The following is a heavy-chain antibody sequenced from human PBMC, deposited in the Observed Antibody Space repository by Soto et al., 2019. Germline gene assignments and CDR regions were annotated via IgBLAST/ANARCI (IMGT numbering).Heavy chain of an antibody. CDR2: IYDTGISGYTPST. Sequence: TSETLSLTCTVSGGSITSSYWSWIRRPPGKGLEWIAYIYDTGISGYTPSTSYNPSLKSRVTMSVDTSKSQFSLKLTSVTAADTAVYYCARGEHAFFYYGLDVWGQGITVTVSS. V-gene: IGHV4-59*01. CDR3: ARGEHAFFYYGLDV. CDR1: GGSITSSY. J-gene: IGHJ6*02.